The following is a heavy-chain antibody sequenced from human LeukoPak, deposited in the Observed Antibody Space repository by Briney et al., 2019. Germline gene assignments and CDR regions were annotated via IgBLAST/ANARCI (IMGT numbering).Heavy chain of an antibody. D-gene: IGHD1-26*01. Sequence: GGSLRLSCAASGFTFSSYSMNWVRQAPGKGLEWVSSISSSSSYIYYADSVKGRFTISRDNAKNSLYLQMNSLRAEDTAVYYCASSMGATTSAAFDIWGRGIMVTVSS. V-gene: IGHV3-21*01. J-gene: IGHJ3*02. CDR3: ASSMGATTSAAFDI. CDR2: ISSSSSYI. CDR1: GFTFSSYS.